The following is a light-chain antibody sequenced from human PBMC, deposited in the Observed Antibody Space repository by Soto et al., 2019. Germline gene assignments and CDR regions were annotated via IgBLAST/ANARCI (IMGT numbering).Light chain of an antibody. CDR3: SSYIRSSPSVL. CDR2: GVS. J-gene: IGLJ2*01. Sequence: QSALTQPASVSESPGQSITISCTGSSSDIGSYNSVSWYQQRPGRAPKLVIFGVSNRPSGVSNRFSGSRSGNTASLTISGLEAEDEADYCCSSYIRSSPSVLFGGGTKLTVL. CDR1: SSDIGSYNS. V-gene: IGLV2-14*01.